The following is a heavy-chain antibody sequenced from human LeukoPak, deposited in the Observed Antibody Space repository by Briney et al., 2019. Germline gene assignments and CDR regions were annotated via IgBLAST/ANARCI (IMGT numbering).Heavy chain of an antibody. CDR2: VSDSGDYT. V-gene: IGHV3-23*01. CDR1: GFTFNSYV. Sequence: GGSLRLSCAASGFTFNSYVMTWVRQAPGKGLEWVSSVSDSGDYTYYADSVKGRFTISRDNSKNTLYLQVNSLRAEDTAVYYCAKAPISKDCSGGSCYLFDYWGQGTLVIVSS. J-gene: IGHJ4*02. CDR3: AKAPISKDCSGGSCYLFDY. D-gene: IGHD2-15*01.